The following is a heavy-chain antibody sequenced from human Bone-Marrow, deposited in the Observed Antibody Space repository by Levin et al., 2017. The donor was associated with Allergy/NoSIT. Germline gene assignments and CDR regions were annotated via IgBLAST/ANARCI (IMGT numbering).Heavy chain of an antibody. CDR2: ISGSGSNT. D-gene: IGHD2-15*01. CDR1: GFSSSSYV. Sequence: GGSLRLSCTASGFSSSSYVLRWVRQAPGKGLEWVSDISGSGSNTDYADSVKGRFTISRDNSRSTVYLQMNSLRAEDTAVYYCASSGYRSGGNCLDYDYFFQYWGQGTLVTVSS. V-gene: IGHV3-23*01. J-gene: IGHJ4*02. CDR3: ASSGYRSGGNCLDYDYFFQY.